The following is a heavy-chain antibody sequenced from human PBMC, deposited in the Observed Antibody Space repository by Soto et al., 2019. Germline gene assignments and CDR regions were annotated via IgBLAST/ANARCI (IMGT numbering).Heavy chain of an antibody. V-gene: IGHV4-39*01. CDR1: GGSISSSGYY. D-gene: IGHD2-2*01. Sequence: SETLSLTCTVSGGSISSSGYYWGWIRQPPGKGLEWIGSIYYSGSTYYNPSLKSRVTISVDTSKNQFSLKLSSVTAADTAVYYCARLSDCSSTSCYVPYYYGMDVWGQGTTVTVSS. CDR2: IYYSGST. J-gene: IGHJ6*02. CDR3: ARLSDCSSTSCYVPYYYGMDV.